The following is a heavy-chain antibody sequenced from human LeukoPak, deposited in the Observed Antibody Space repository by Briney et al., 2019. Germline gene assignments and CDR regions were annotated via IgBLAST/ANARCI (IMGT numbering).Heavy chain of an antibody. J-gene: IGHJ4*02. CDR2: ISYDGSNK. Sequence: GSLRLSCAASGFTFSSYAMHWVRQAPGKGLEWVAVISYDGSNKYYADSVKGRFTISRDNSKNTLYLQMNSLRAEDTAVYYCARGHGRDFDYWGQGTLVTVSS. V-gene: IGHV3-30-3*01. CDR3: ARGHGRDFDY. CDR1: GFTFSSYA.